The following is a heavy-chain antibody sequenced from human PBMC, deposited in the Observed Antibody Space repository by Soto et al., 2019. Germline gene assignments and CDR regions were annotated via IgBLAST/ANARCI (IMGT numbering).Heavy chain of an antibody. CDR1: GDSFIAYW. J-gene: IGHJ3*02. V-gene: IGHV5-10-1*01. CDR2: IDPSDSYT. Sequence: ESLTISCTCSGDSFIAYWITWVRQMPGKGLEWLGRIDPSDSYTKYSPSFQGHVTISADKSINTAYLQWSSLKAPDTAIYYCARQDRHDAFDIWGQGTMVTVSS. CDR3: ARQDRHDAFDI.